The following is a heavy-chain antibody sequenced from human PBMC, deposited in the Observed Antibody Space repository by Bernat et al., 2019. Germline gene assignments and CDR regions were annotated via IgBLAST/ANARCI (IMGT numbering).Heavy chain of an antibody. V-gene: IGHV3-21*01. Sequence: EVQLVESGGGLVKPGGSLRLSCAASGFTFSSYSMNWVRQAPGKGLEWVSSISSSSSYIYYADSVKGRFTISRDNAKNSLYLQMNSLRAEDTAVYYCMLGRGCSSTSCYIGNDAFDIWGQGTMVTVSS. CDR2: ISSSSSYI. J-gene: IGHJ3*02. CDR1: GFTFSSYS. D-gene: IGHD2-2*02. CDR3: MLGRGCSSTSCYIGNDAFDI.